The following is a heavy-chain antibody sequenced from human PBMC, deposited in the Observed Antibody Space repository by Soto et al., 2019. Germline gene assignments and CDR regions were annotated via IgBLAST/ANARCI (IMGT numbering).Heavy chain of an antibody. D-gene: IGHD3-3*01. CDR1: GYSFTSYW. J-gene: IGHJ5*02. CDR3: ARRVVIAHPQTNNWFDP. CDR2: IYPGDSDT. Sequence: GESLKISCKGSGYSFTSYWIGWVRQMPGKGLEWMGIIYPGDSDTRYSPSFQGQVTISADKSISTAYLQWSSLKASDTAMYYCARRVVIAHPQTNNWFDPWGQGTLVTVSS. V-gene: IGHV5-51*01.